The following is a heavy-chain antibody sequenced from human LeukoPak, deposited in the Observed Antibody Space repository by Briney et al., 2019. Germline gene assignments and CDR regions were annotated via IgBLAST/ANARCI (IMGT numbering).Heavy chain of an antibody. CDR3: AKGVVVAAAGNVDAFDI. CDR1: GFTFSTYA. D-gene: IGHD2-15*01. CDR2: ISSSGGST. Sequence: QSGGSLRLSCAASGFTFSTYAMNWVRQTPGKGLEWVSAISSSGGSTYYADSGKGRFTISRDNSKNTLYLQMNSLRAEDTAVYYCAKGVVVAAAGNVDAFDIWGQGTMVTVSS. J-gene: IGHJ3*02. V-gene: IGHV3-23*01.